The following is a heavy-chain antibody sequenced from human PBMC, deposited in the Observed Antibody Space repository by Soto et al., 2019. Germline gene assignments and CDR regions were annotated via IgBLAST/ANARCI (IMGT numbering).Heavy chain of an antibody. D-gene: IGHD1-1*01. Sequence: PGESLKISCQASEYTFSNYWNAWVRQMPGKGLECMGIIYPGGSDTKYSPSFRGQITISADNPISTPYLQWSSLKASDPAMYYGAILERRNGFSGFDVWGQGTPVTVSS. CDR3: AILERRNGFSGFDV. J-gene: IGHJ4*02. CDR2: IYPGGSDT. CDR1: EYTFSNYW. V-gene: IGHV5-51*01.